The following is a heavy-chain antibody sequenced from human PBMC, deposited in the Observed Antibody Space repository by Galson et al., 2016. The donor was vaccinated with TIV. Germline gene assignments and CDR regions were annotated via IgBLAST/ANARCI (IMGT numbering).Heavy chain of an antibody. CDR2: MNPNSGNT. V-gene: IGHV1-8*02. CDR1: GYTFKNYD. Sequence: SVKVSCKASGYTFKNYDINWVRQATGQGLEWMGWMNPNSGNTGYAQKFRGRVTMTRNTSVRTAYMELSSLRSEDTAVYYCARSGDYGDYWGQGTLVTVSS. D-gene: IGHD4-17*01. J-gene: IGHJ4*02. CDR3: ARSGDYGDY.